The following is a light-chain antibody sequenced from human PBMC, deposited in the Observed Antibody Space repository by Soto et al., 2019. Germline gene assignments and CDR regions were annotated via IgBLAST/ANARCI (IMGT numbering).Light chain of an antibody. CDR3: QQYGGSPPT. CDR1: QSISNNF. CDR2: GAS. J-gene: IGKJ1*01. V-gene: IGKV3-20*01. Sequence: EIVLTQSPGTLSLSPGESAALSCRASQSISNNFLAWYQRKPGQAPRLLIYGASYRATDIPSRFSCSGSGTDFTLTITRLEPDDFAVYYCQQYGGSPPTFGQGTTVEVK.